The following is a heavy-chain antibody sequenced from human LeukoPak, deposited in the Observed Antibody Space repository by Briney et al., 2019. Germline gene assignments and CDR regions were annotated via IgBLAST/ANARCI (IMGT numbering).Heavy chain of an antibody. CDR3: ARGPPWYFDL. Sequence: PGGSLRLSCAASGFTFSSYSMNWVRQAPGKGLEWVSYISSSGSTIYYADSVKGRFTISRDNAKNTLYLQMNSLTAEDTAVYYCARGPPWYFDLWGRGTLVTVSS. J-gene: IGHJ2*01. CDR2: ISSSGSTI. V-gene: IGHV3-48*04. CDR1: GFTFSSYS. D-gene: IGHD6-25*01.